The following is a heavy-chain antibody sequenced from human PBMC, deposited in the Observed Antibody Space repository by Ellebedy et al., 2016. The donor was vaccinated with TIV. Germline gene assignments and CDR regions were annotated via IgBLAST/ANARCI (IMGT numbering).Heavy chain of an antibody. V-gene: IGHV4-34*01. D-gene: IGHD4-23*01. Sequence: MPSETLSLTCAVYSPSLSGYCGRWISHPPRGVREWAGEINHSGSTNYNPSFKSRVTIPVETSKNQFSLKLSSVNAADTAVYYRAILTTVVTFFDDWGQGTLATVSS. CDR2: INHSGST. CDR3: AILTTVVTFFDD. CDR1: SPSLSGYC. J-gene: IGHJ4*02.